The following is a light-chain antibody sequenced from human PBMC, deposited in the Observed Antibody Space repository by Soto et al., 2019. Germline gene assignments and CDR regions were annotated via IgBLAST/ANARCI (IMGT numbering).Light chain of an antibody. Sequence: QSVLPQPASVSGSPGQPITIACTGSSSDVGGYNYVSWYQQHPGRAPKLMIYAVSSRPSGISNRFTGSKSGNTASLTISGLQAEDEADYYCSSYSSSNTPSVVFGGGTQLTVL. J-gene: IGLJ2*01. V-gene: IGLV2-14*03. CDR1: SSDVGGYNY. CDR2: AVS. CDR3: SSYSSSNTPSVV.